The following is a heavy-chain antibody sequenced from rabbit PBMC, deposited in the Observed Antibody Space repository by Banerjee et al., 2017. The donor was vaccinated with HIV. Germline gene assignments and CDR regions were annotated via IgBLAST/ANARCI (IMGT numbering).Heavy chain of an antibody. CDR3: SRGLRYYVYGTADYGAAGFNL. Sequence: QQQLEESGGGLVKPGGTLTLTCTASGFSFSSNYYMCWVRQAPGKGLEWIACINTGGSGSTWYASWAKGRFTISKTSSTTVTLQMTSLTAADTATYFCSRGLRYYVYGTADYGAAGFNLWGPGTLVTVS. V-gene: IGHV1S45*01. CDR1: GFSFSSNYY. D-gene: IGHD6-1*01. CDR2: INTGGSGST. J-gene: IGHJ4*01.